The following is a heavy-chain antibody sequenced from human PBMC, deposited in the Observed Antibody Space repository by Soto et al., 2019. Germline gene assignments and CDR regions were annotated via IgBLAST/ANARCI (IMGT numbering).Heavy chain of an antibody. D-gene: IGHD6-19*01. CDR1: GGSITRNNHF. V-gene: IGHV4-39*01. J-gene: IGHJ4*02. CDR2: IQYGGTT. CDR3: ARLGSSGWYQGSYFDY. Sequence: QLQLQESGPGLVKASETLSLTCTVSGGSITRNNHFWGWIRQSPGKGLEWIGSIQYGGTTNYNPSLKSRVIKSAKTSKNQFSLMMNSVTAADTAVYYCARLGSSGWYQGSYFDYWGQGTLVTVSS.